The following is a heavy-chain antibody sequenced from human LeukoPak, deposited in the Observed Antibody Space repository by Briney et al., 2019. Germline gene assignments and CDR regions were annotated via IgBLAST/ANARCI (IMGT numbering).Heavy chain of an antibody. CDR2: IYSGGST. CDR1: GFTFSDYG. Sequence: GGSLRLSCAAAGFTFSDYGMNWVRQAPGKGLEWVSLIYSGGSTYYADSVKGRFTISRDNSKNTLYLQMNSLRAEDTAVYYCAREMREDAFDIWGQGTMVTVSS. V-gene: IGHV3-66*01. J-gene: IGHJ3*02. D-gene: IGHD1-26*01. CDR3: AREMREDAFDI.